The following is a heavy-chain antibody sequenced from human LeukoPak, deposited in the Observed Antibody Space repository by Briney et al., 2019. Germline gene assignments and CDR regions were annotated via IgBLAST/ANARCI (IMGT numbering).Heavy chain of an antibody. D-gene: IGHD6-6*01. J-gene: IGHJ5*02. V-gene: IGHV4-39*07. CDR2: INHSGST. CDR1: GGSISSGGYY. Sequence: SETLSLTCTVSGGSISSGGYYWSWIRQPPGKGLEWIGEINHSGSTNYNPSLKSRVTISVDTSKNQFSLKLSSVTAADTAVYYCAREMVAAQFDPWGQGTLVTVSS. CDR3: AREMVAAQFDP.